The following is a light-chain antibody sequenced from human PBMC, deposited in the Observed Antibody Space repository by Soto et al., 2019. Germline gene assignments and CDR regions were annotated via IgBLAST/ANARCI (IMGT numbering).Light chain of an antibody. CDR3: QQYNNWPPVT. Sequence: DIQMTQSPSTLSASVGDRVTIPCRASQSISRWLAWYQHKPGKAPKLLIYDASNLESGVPSRFSGSGSGTEFTLTISSLQSEDFAVYYCQQYNNWPPVTFGQGTKVDIK. CDR2: DAS. J-gene: IGKJ1*01. CDR1: QSISRW. V-gene: IGKV1-5*01.